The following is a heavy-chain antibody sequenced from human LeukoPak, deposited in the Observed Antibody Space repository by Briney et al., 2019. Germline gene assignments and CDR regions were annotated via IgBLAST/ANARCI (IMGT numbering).Heavy chain of an antibody. J-gene: IGHJ5*02. CDR1: GFTFSSYA. CDR3: ARDMRRVYDFGVFWFDP. V-gene: IGHV3-30-3*01. CDR2: ISYDGSNK. Sequence: PGRSLRLSCAASGFTFSSYAMHWVRQAPGKGLEWVAVISYDGSNKYYADSVKGRFTISRDNSKNTLYLQMNSLRAEDTAVYYCARDMRRVYDFGVFWFDPWGQGTLVTVSS. D-gene: IGHD3-3*01.